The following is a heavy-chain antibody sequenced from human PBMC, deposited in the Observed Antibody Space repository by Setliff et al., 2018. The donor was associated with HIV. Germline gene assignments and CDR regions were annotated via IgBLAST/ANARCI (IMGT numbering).Heavy chain of an antibody. CDR1: GFPFSAYN. D-gene: IGHD1-26*01. V-gene: IGHV3-21*01. J-gene: IGHJ4*02. Sequence: GGSLRLSCAAAGFPFSAYNIHWVRQAPGKGLEWVASISSDRGHTNYADSVKGRFTIARDNAKNSLYLQMNSLRVEDTSVYYCARDRVGAFDYWGQGTLVTVSS. CDR2: ISSDRGHT. CDR3: ARDRVGAFDY.